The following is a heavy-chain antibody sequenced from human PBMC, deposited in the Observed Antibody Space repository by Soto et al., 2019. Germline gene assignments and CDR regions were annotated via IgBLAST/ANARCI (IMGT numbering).Heavy chain of an antibody. D-gene: IGHD3-16*01. J-gene: IGHJ5*02. CDR3: ARDLYGFDP. CDR2: IYASGST. Sequence: SETVSLTCTVSGGSISTYYWSWIRQPAGKGLEWIGRIYASGSTDYNPSLKSRVTMSIDTSKNQFSLKLSSVSAADTAVYYCARDLYGFDPWGQGTLVTVSS. CDR1: GGSISTYY. V-gene: IGHV4-4*07.